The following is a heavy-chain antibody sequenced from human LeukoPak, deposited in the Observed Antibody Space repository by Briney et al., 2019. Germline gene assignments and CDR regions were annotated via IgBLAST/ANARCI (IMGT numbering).Heavy chain of an antibody. V-gene: IGHV1-18*01. D-gene: IGHD3-9*01. Sequence: ASVKVSCKASGYTFTSYGISWVRQAPGQGLEWMGWISAYNGNTNYAQKLQGRVTMTTDTSTSTAYMDLRSLRSDDTAVYYCARVYVLRYFDWPYNFDYWGQGTLVTVSS. CDR3: ARVYVLRYFDWPYNFDY. J-gene: IGHJ4*02. CDR1: GYTFTSYG. CDR2: ISAYNGNT.